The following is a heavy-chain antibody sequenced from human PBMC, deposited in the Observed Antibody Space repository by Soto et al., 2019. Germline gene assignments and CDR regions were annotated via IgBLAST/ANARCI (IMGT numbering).Heavy chain of an antibody. V-gene: IGHV1-69*02. CDR1: GGTFSSYT. CDR3: GRGEWVAAAGSKGLGWFEP. D-gene: IGHD6-13*01. Sequence: QVQLVQSGAEVKKPGSSVKVSCKASGGTFSSYTISWVRQAPGQGLEWMGRIIPILGIANYAQKFQGRVTITAEKSKGTGYNGPGNLRSEGTAGDFWGRGEWVAAAGSKGLGWFEPWGQGTLVTVSS. CDR2: IIPILGIA. J-gene: IGHJ5*02.